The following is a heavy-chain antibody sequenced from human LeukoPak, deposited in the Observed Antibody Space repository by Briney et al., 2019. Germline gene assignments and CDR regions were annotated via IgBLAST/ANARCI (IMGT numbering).Heavy chain of an antibody. CDR1: GFTFSKYG. V-gene: IGHV3-33*01. CDR3: ARDRGSNDPIDY. CDR2: IWHNGSNK. J-gene: IGHJ4*02. Sequence: PGRSLRLSCAASGFTFSKYGMHWVRQAPGKGLEWVAVIWHNGSNKYYADSVKGRFTTSRDNSKNTLYLQMNSLRVEDTAVYYCARDRGSNDPIDYWGQGTLVTVSS. D-gene: IGHD2-15*01.